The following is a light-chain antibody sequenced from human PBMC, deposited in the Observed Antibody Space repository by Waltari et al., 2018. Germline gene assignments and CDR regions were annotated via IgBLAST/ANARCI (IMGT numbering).Light chain of an antibody. J-gene: IGKJ1*01. Sequence: DIVVTQSPLSLPVTPGEPASISCRSSQSLLHSNGVNYLDWDLQKPGQSPQLLIYLGSNRAAGVPDRFSGSGSGTDFTLKISRVEAEDVGVYYCMQSLRALWTFGQGTKVEIK. CDR2: LGS. CDR1: QSLLHSNGVNY. CDR3: MQSLRALWT. V-gene: IGKV2-28*01.